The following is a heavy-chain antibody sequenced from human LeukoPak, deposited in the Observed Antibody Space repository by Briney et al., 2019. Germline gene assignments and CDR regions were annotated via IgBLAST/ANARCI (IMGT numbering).Heavy chain of an antibody. V-gene: IGHV5-51*01. Sequence: PGESLKISCKGSGYSFTSYWIGWVRQMPGKGLEWMGIIYPGDSDTRYSPSFQGQVTISADKSISTAYLQWSSLKASDTAMYYCARSDIVVVPAAIAAFDIWGQGTMVTVSS. CDR1: GYSFTSYW. CDR2: IYPGDSDT. D-gene: IGHD2-2*01. J-gene: IGHJ3*02. CDR3: ARSDIVVVPAAIAAFDI.